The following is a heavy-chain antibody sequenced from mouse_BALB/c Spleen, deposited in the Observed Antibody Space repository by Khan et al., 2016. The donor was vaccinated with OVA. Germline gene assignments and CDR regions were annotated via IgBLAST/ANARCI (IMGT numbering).Heavy chain of an antibody. V-gene: IGHV2-9*02. CDR3: ARLEDI. J-gene: IGHJ2*01. Sequence: VQLQESGPGLVAPPQSLSITCTVSGFSLTSYGVHWVRQPPGKGLEWLGVICAGGSTNYNSALMSRLSISTDNSKSQVFLKMSSLQTDDTAMYYCARLEDIWGQGTTLTVSA. CDR2: ICAGGST. D-gene: IGHD1-3*01. CDR1: GFSLTSYG.